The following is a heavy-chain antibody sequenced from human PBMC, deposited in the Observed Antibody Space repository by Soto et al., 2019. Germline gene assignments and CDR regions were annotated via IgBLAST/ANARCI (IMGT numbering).Heavy chain of an antibody. V-gene: IGHV1-69*01. CDR1: GGTFSNYA. CDR2: IIPVFGTV. J-gene: IGHJ5*02. CDR3: ARDNPYTTSFGNLFDP. D-gene: IGHD6-13*01. Sequence: QVRLVQSGAEVKKPGSSVKVSCKASGGTFSNYAITWLRLAPGQGPEWLGGIIPVFGTVNYAQKVQGRVTITADESTSTAYMELNRLRSEHTAVYYCARDNPYTTSFGNLFDPWGQGTLVIVS.